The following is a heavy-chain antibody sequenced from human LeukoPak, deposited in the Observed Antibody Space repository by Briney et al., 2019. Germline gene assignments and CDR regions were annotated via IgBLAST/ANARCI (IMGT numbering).Heavy chain of an antibody. CDR1: GFTFSSYA. D-gene: IGHD3-9*01. J-gene: IGHJ4*02. V-gene: IGHV3-30-3*01. CDR2: ISYDGSNK. CDR3: ARAVQLVTPPDY. Sequence: PGGSLRLSCAASGFTFSSYAMHWVRHAPGKGLEGVAVISYDGSNKYHAHSVKGRFTISRDNSKNTLYMQMNSLRAEDTAVYYCARAVQLVTPPDYWGQGTLVNVSS.